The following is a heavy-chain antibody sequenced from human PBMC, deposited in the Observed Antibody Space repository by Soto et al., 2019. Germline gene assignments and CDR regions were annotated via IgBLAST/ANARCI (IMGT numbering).Heavy chain of an antibody. J-gene: IGHJ2*01. CDR3: ADGKKNWYCDL. Sequence: QVQLVQSGAEVKKPGSSVKVSCKASGGTFSSYAISWVRQAPGQGLEWMGGSIPIFGTANYAQKFQGRVTITADESTSTAYMELSSVTSEDTAVYYCADGKKNWYCDLCAGGAPDTVSS. CDR1: GGTFSSYA. V-gene: IGHV1-69*01. CDR2: SIPIFGTA.